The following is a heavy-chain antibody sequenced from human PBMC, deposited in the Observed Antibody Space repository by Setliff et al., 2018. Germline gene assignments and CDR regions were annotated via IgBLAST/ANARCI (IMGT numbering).Heavy chain of an antibody. Sequence: ASVKVSCKGSGYTFSTYAIIWMRQAPGQGLEWMGWINTNTGNPSYAQGFTGRFVFSLDTSVSTAYLQISSLKAEDTAMYYCARSPLDDAFDIWGQGTMVTVSS. V-gene: IGHV7-4-1*02. J-gene: IGHJ3*02. CDR3: ARSPLDDAFDI. CDR2: INTNTGNP. CDR1: GYTFSTYA.